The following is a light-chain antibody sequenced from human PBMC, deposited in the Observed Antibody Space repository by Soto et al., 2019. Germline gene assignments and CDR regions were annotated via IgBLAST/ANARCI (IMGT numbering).Light chain of an antibody. CDR3: CSYVTTPEI. J-gene: IGLJ1*01. V-gene: IGLV2-11*01. Sequence: QSALAHPRSVSGSPGQLLTISCTGTSSDVDDYRYVSWYQQYPGKAPKLVIYDGNKRPSGVPDRFSGSNSGNTASLTISGLQAEDEADYYCCSYVTTPEIFGSGTKVTVL. CDR1: SSDVDDYRY. CDR2: DGN.